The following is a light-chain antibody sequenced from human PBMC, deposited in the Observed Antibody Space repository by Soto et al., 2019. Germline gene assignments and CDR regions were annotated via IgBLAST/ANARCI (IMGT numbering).Light chain of an antibody. CDR1: QNVLYSANNKNY. J-gene: IGKJ3*01. V-gene: IGKV4-1*01. Sequence: DIVMTQSPDSLAVSLGERATINCKSSQNVLYSANNKNYLAWYQQRPGQPPKLLIYWASTRESGVPDRFSGSGSGTDFTLTISNLQAEDVAVYYCQEYYTSPFTFGPVTKVDVK. CDR2: WAS. CDR3: QEYYTSPFT.